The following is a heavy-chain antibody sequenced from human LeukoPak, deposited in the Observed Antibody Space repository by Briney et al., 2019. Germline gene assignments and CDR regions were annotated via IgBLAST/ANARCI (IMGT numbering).Heavy chain of an antibody. D-gene: IGHD1-7*01. CDR1: GFTFSSYA. J-gene: IGHJ5*02. Sequence: GGSLRLSCAASGFTFSSYAMSWVRQAPGKGLEWVSAISGSGGSTYYADSVKGRFTISRDNSKNTLYLQMNSLRAEDTAVYYCAKGTGITGTTSWFDPWGQGTLVTVSS. V-gene: IGHV3-23*01. CDR3: AKGTGITGTTSWFDP. CDR2: ISGSGGST.